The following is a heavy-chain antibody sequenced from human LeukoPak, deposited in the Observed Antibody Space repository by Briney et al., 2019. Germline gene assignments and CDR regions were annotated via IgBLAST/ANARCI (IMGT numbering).Heavy chain of an antibody. CDR3: ARRGITYSSSFFAY. CDR1: GGSIGGSNSH. Sequence: SETLSLTCTVSGGSIGGSNSHWGWIRQPPGNGLEWIGSIFYSGSTYYNPSLKSRVTMSVDTSENQFSLKVTSVTAADTATYYCARRGITYSSSFFAYWGQGTLVTVSS. CDR2: IFYSGST. D-gene: IGHD2-2*01. V-gene: IGHV4-39*01. J-gene: IGHJ4*02.